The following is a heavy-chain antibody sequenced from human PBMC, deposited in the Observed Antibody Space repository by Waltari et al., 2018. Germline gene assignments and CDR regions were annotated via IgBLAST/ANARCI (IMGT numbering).Heavy chain of an antibody. J-gene: IGHJ3*02. CDR3: ARGTVTTDSAAFDI. Sequence: QVQLVQSVAEVKKPGASAKVSCKASGYTFSSYAISWVRQAPGQGLEWMVWISGYNGNTKSEQKLQRRVTMTADTATSTDYMALRRLRADDTAVYDCARGTVTTDSAAFDIWGEGTLVTVSS. V-gene: IGHV1-18*01. CDR2: ISGYNGNT. CDR1: GYTFSSYA. D-gene: IGHD4-17*01.